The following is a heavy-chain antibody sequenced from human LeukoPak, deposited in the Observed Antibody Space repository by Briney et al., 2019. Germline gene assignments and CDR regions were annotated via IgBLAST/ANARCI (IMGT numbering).Heavy chain of an antibody. CDR3: AKYGFDYEGAFDI. D-gene: IGHD3-16*01. J-gene: IGHJ3*02. Sequence: GGSLRLSCAASGFTFSSYAMSWVRQAPGKGLEWVSAISGSGGSTYYADSMKGRFTISRDNSKNTLYLQMNSLRAEDTAVYYCAKYGFDYEGAFDIWGQGTMVTVSS. CDR2: ISGSGGST. CDR1: GFTFSSYA. V-gene: IGHV3-23*01.